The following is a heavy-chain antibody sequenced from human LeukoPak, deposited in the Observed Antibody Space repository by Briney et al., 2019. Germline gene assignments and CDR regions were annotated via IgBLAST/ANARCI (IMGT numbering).Heavy chain of an antibody. CDR2: IYSGGST. J-gene: IGHJ4*02. V-gene: IGHV3-53*01. CDR3: ARRGYAGNNFDY. CDR1: GFTVSSNY. Sequence: GGSLRLSCVASGFTVSSNYMSWVRQAPGKGLEWVSVIYSGGSTYYADSVKGRFTISRDNSKDTLYLQMNSLRAEDTAEYYCARRGYAGNNFDYWGQGTLVTVSS. D-gene: IGHD4-23*01.